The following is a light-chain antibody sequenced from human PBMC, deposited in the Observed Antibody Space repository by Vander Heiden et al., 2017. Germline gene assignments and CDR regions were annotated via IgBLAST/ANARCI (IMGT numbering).Light chain of an antibody. J-gene: IGKJ3*01. V-gene: IGKV1-33*01. Sequence: DIHMTHSPSTLSASVGDRVTITCQASQDISNYLNWYQQKPGKAPKLLIYDASNLETGVPSRFSGSGSGTDFTFTISSLQPEDFATYYCQQYDNHRLTFGRGTKVEIK. CDR3: QQYDNHRLT. CDR1: QDISNY. CDR2: DAS.